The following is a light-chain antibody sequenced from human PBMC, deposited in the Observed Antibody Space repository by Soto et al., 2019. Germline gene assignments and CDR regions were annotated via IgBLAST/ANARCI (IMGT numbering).Light chain of an antibody. Sequence: QSVLTQPASVSGSPGQSITISCTGTSSDVGGYNYVSWYQQYPGKAPKLMICDVSNRPSGVSNRFSGSKSGNTASLTISGLQAEDEADYYCTSYTSSSTLYVFGTGTKVTVL. V-gene: IGLV2-14*01. CDR1: SSDVGGYNY. CDR3: TSYTSSSTLYV. J-gene: IGLJ1*01. CDR2: DVS.